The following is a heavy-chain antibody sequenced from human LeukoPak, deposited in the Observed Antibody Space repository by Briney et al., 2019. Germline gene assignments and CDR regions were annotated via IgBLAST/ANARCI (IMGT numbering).Heavy chain of an antibody. CDR1: GFTFSSYA. D-gene: IGHD6-19*01. V-gene: IGHV3-30*04. Sequence: GGSLRLSCAVSGFTFSSYAMHWVRQAPGKGPEWVAVISYDGSNKYYADSVKGRFTISRDNSKNTLNLKMNSLRAEDTAVYYCATEVRGWYWGSDYWGQGALVTVSS. CDR2: ISYDGSNK. J-gene: IGHJ4*02. CDR3: ATEVRGWYWGSDY.